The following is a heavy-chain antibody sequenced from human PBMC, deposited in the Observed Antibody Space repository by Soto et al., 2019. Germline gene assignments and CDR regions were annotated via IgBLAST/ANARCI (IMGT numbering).Heavy chain of an antibody. V-gene: IGHV1-69*13. CDR2: IIPIFGTA. Sequence: ASVKVSCKASGGTFSSYAISWVRQAPGQGLEWMGGIIPIFGTANYAQKFQGRVTITADESTSTAYMELSSLRSEDTAVYYCARGVATRYYYYGMDVWGQGTTVTVSS. CDR1: GGTFSSYA. CDR3: ARGVATRYYYYGMDV. J-gene: IGHJ6*02. D-gene: IGHD5-12*01.